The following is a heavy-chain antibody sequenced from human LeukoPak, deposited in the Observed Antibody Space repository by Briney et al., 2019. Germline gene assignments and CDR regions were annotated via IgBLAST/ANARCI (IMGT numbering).Heavy chain of an antibody. CDR1: GFTFSSYA. D-gene: IGHD1-26*01. CDR2: ISYDGSNK. J-gene: IGHJ4*02. Sequence: GGSLRLSCAASGFTFSSYAMHWVRQAPGKGLEWVAVISYDGSNKYYADSVKGRFTISRDNSKNTLYLQMNSLRAEDTAVYYCAREGAFYYSGSYDYWGQGTLVTVYS. CDR3: AREGAFYYSGSYDY. V-gene: IGHV3-30-3*01.